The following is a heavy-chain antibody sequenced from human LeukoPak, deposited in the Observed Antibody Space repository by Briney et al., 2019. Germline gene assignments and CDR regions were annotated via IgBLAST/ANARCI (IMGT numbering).Heavy chain of an antibody. CDR3: ASGTTRSSSWSTFDY. J-gene: IGHJ4*02. V-gene: IGHV4-39*01. CDR2: IYYSGST. CDR1: GGSISSSSYY. D-gene: IGHD6-13*01. Sequence: PSETLSLTCSVSGGSISSSSYYWGWIRQSPGKGLEWIGSIYYSGSTYYNPSLKSRVTISVDTSKNQFSLKLNSVTPEDTAVYYCASGTTRSSSWSTFDYWGQGTLVTVSS.